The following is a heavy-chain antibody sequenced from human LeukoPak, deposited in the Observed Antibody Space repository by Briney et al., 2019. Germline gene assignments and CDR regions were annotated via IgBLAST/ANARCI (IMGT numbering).Heavy chain of an antibody. CDR1: GFTFSSYA. D-gene: IGHD3-22*01. Sequence: GGSLRLSCAASGFTFSSYAMSWVRQAPGKGLEWVTAISGSGVSTYYADSVKGRFTISRDNSKNTLYLQMNSLRAEDTAVYYCAQRGYYDSSGYYFEGYWGQGTLVTVSS. CDR3: AQRGYYDSSGYYFEGY. CDR2: ISGSGVST. J-gene: IGHJ4*02. V-gene: IGHV3-23*01.